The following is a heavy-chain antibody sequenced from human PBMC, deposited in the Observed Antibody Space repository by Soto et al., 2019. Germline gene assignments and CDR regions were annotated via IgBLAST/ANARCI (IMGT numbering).Heavy chain of an antibody. CDR2: ISSSGST. D-gene: IGHD3-9*01. J-gene: IGHJ6*02. V-gene: IGHV3-23*01. Sequence: QPGGSLRLSCATSGFSFSNYAMNWVRQAPGRGLEWVSSISSSGSTHYADSVKGRFTISRDGSKSTLFLQLNSLRVEDTAVYYCTRLYFGGSPGGMDVRAQGTTVPVSS. CDR3: TRLYFGGSPGGMDV. CDR1: GFSFSNYA.